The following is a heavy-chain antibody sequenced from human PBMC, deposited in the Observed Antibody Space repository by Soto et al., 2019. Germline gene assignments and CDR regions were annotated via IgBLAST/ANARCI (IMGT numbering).Heavy chain of an antibody. D-gene: IGHD3-10*01. CDR1: GYTFTSYD. Sequence: QVQLVQSGAEVKKPGASVKVSCKASGYTFTSYDINWVRQATGQGLEWMGWMNPNSGNTGYAQKYQGSVTMTTNTPISTAYTKLSSRISEDTVAYKSARGSAVRVNDHWVQ. CDR2: MNPNSGNT. CDR3: ARGSAVRVNDH. J-gene: IGHJ1*01. V-gene: IGHV1-8*01.